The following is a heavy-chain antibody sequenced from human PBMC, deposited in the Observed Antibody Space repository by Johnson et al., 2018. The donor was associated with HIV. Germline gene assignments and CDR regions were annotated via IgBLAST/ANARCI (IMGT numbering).Heavy chain of an antibody. CDR1: VFTFSTYA. J-gene: IGHJ3*02. Sequence: QMQLVESGGGVVRPGRSLSLSCTASVFTFSTYAMHWVRQAPGKGLEWVAIIYSGGNTYYADSVRGRFTISRDNSKNTLYLQMNSLRAEDRSVYYCAKVGAMVVTPRGEAFDIWGQGTMVTVSS. CDR3: AKVGAMVVTPRGEAFDI. CDR2: IYSGGNT. D-gene: IGHD4-23*01. V-gene: IGHV3-NL1*01.